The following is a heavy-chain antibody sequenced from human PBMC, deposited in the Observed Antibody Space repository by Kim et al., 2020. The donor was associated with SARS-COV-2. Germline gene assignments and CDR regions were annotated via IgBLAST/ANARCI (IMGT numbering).Heavy chain of an antibody. D-gene: IGHD3-9*01. CDR2: FYYSTST. V-gene: IGHV4-39*02. J-gene: IGHJ5*01. CDR1: GGSISSSNCY. Sequence: SETLSLTCTVSGGSISSSNCYWGWMRQPPGKGRVWIVSFYYSTSTNHTLSLQVTISIDADTSKNSLYLSPVSATATDMYVCDCARLDSVVLTGYCTWF. CDR3: ARLDSVVLTGYCTWF.